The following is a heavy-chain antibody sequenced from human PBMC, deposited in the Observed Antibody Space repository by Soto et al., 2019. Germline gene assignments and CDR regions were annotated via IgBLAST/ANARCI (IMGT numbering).Heavy chain of an antibody. CDR2: ISAYNGNT. Sequence: GASVKVSCKASGYTFTSYGISWVRQAPGQGLEWMGWISAYNGNTNYAQKLQGRVTMTTDTSTSTAYMELRSLRPDDTAVYYCARDRYYDFWSGPHYYYYGMDVWGQGTTVTVSS. CDR1: GYTFTSYG. D-gene: IGHD3-3*01. J-gene: IGHJ6*02. CDR3: ARDRYYDFWSGPHYYYYGMDV. V-gene: IGHV1-18*01.